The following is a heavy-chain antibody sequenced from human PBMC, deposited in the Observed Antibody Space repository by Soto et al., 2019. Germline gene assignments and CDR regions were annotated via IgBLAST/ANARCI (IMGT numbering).Heavy chain of an antibody. Sequence: SVKVSCKASGGTFSSYAISWVRQAPGQGLEWMGGIIPIFGTANYAQKFQGRVTITADESTSTAYMELSSLRSEDTAVYYCARVDRPPSDAFDIWGQGTMVTVSS. CDR2: IIPIFGTA. CDR3: ARVDRPPSDAFDI. J-gene: IGHJ3*02. CDR1: GGTFSSYA. V-gene: IGHV1-69*13. D-gene: IGHD3-22*01.